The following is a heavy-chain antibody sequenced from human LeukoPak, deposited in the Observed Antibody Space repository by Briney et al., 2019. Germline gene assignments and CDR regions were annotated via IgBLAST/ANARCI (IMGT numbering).Heavy chain of an antibody. J-gene: IGHJ4*02. CDR1: GFTFSSYV. CDR3: ARVVLVPAAMYYFDY. V-gene: IGHV3-7*01. D-gene: IGHD2-2*01. CDR2: VNQGGTQN. Sequence: GGSLRLSCAASGFTFSSYVMSWVRQAPGKGLEWVAIVNQGGTQNYYVDSVKGRFTISRDNAENSLYLQMNSLRAEDTAVYYCARVVLVPAAMYYFDYWGQGTLVTVSS.